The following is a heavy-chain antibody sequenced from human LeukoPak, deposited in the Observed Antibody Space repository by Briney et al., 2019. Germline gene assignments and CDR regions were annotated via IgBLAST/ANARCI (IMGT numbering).Heavy chain of an antibody. CDR2: IIPIFGTA. J-gene: IGHJ6*02. Sequence: SVKVSCTASGGTFSSYAISWVRQAPGQGLEWMGGIIPIFGTANYAQKFQGRVTITADESTSTAYMELSSLRSEDTAVYYCARAEMDLRFLEWSYYYYGMDVWGQGTTVTVSS. V-gene: IGHV1-69*01. CDR1: GGTFSSYA. CDR3: ARAEMDLRFLEWSYYYYGMDV. D-gene: IGHD3-3*01.